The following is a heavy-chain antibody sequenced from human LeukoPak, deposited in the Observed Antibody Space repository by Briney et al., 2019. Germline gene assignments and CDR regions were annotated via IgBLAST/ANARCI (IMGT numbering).Heavy chain of an antibody. V-gene: IGHV3-21*01. CDR1: GFTFSSYS. CDR3: ARAGELDPFDY. CDR2: ISSSSSYI. D-gene: IGHD6-6*01. J-gene: IGHJ4*02. Sequence: GGSLRLSCTASGFTFSSYSMNWVRQAPGKGLEWVSSISSSSSYIYYADSVKGRFTISRDNAKNSLYLQMNSLRAEDTAVYYCARAGELDPFDYWGQGTLVTVSS.